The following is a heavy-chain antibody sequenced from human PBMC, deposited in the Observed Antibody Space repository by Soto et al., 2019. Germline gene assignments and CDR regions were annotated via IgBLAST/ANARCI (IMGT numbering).Heavy chain of an antibody. CDR1: GGPFSGYY. CDR3: AREEVPQWFTKGYNGMDV. V-gene: IGHV4-34*01. D-gene: IGHD3-22*01. J-gene: IGHJ6*02. CDR2: VNAGGGT. Sequence: SETLYLTCEVSGGPFSGYYWNWIRQSPGKGLEWIGQVNAGGGTNYNPSLKSRVTISEDASKNQSFLKLRSVTAADTAVYYCAREEVPQWFTKGYNGMDVWGQGPTVTVSS.